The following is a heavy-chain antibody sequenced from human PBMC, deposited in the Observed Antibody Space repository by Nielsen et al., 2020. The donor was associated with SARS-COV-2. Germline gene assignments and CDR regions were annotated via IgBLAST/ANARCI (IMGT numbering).Heavy chain of an antibody. CDR1: GSTFSSYA. J-gene: IGHJ3*02. CDR2: ISGGGST. V-gene: IGHV3-23*01. Sequence: GESLKISCAASGSTFSSYAMSWVRQAPGKGLEWVSAISGGGSTYYADSVKGRFTVSRDNSKNTLYLQMDSLRADDTAVYYCAAQWLVLGAFDIWGQGTMVTVSS. CDR3: AAQWLVLGAFDI. D-gene: IGHD6-19*01.